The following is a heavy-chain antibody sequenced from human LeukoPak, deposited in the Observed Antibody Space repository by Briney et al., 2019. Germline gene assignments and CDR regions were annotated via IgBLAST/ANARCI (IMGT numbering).Heavy chain of an antibody. Sequence: SVKVSCKASGGTFSSYAISWVRQAPGQGLEWMGGIIPIFGTANYAQKFQARVTITADESTSTAYMELSSLRSEDTAVYYCARGYGDFYPNFDYWGQGTLVTVSS. CDR3: ARGYGDFYPNFDY. CDR1: GGTFSSYA. J-gene: IGHJ4*02. V-gene: IGHV1-69*13. CDR2: IIPIFGTA. D-gene: IGHD4-17*01.